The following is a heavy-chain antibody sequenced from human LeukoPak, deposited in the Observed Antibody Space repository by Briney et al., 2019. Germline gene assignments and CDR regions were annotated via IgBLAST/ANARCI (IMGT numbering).Heavy chain of an antibody. CDR1: GGTFSCYA. V-gene: IGHV1-18*01. D-gene: IGHD6-13*01. CDR2: ISPYSGNT. J-gene: IGHJ4*02. Sequence: ASVKVSCKASGGTFSCYAISWVRQAPGQGLECMGWISPYSGNTDYAQKLQGRVTMTTDRSTTTAYMELRTLGFDDTAVYYCARTSGVSVAGSPYYFDFWGQGTLITVSS. CDR3: ARTSGVSVAGSPYYFDF.